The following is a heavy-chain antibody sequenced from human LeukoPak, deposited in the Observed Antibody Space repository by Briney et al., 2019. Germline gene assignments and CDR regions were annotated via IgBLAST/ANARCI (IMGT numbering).Heavy chain of an antibody. Sequence: SETLSLTCTVSGGSISSYYWSWIRQPPGKGLERIGYIYYSGSTNYNPSLKSRVTISVDTSKNQFSLKLSSVTAADTAVYYCARSRYYDSSGYYYYYYMDVWGKGTTVTVSS. CDR2: IYYSGST. CDR3: ARSRYYDSSGYYYYYYMDV. D-gene: IGHD3-22*01. J-gene: IGHJ6*03. CDR1: GGSISSYY. V-gene: IGHV4-59*01.